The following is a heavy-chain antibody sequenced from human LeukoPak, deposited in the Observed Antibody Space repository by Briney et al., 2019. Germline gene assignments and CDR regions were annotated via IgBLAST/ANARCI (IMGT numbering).Heavy chain of an antibody. CDR3: AREAGPSGI. CDR2: IHYSGSPI. J-gene: IGHJ4*02. CDR1: GFSVSSYE. D-gene: IGHD3-10*01. V-gene: IGHV3-48*03. Sequence: PGGSLTLSCAASGFSVSSYEMNWVRQAPGKGLEWVSYIHYSGSPIYYADSVKGRFTISSDNAKNSLYLQMNSLRAEDTAVYYCAREAGPSGIWGQGTLVTVSS.